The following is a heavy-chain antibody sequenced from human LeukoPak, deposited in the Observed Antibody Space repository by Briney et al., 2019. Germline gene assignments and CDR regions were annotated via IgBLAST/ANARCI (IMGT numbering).Heavy chain of an antibody. D-gene: IGHD6-6*01. Sequence: SETLSLTCTVSGGSISSDDDYWSWIRLHPGKGLEWIGYVFHSGNTHYNPSLESRITISVDTSKNQFSLKLTSVTAADTAVYYCARDGKYNRSPGFDPWGQGTLVTVSS. CDR3: ARDGKYNRSPGFDP. CDR1: GGSISSDDDY. J-gene: IGHJ5*02. CDR2: VFHSGNT. V-gene: IGHV4-31*03.